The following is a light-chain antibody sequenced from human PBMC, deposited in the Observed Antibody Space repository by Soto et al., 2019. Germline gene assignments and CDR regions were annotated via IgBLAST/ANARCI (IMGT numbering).Light chain of an antibody. CDR2: DAS. Sequence: EIVLTQSPATLSLSPGERATLSCRASQSVSSYLAWHQQKPGQAPRLLIYDASNRATGIPARFSGSGSGTDFTLTISSLEPEDFAVYYCQQRSNWPPGLTFGGGTKVDIK. V-gene: IGKV3-11*01. J-gene: IGKJ4*01. CDR3: QQRSNWPPGLT. CDR1: QSVSSY.